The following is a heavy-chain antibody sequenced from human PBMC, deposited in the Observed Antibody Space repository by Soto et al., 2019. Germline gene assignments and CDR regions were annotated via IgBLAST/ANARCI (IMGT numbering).Heavy chain of an antibody. J-gene: IGHJ4*02. CDR1: GFTFTSSA. CDR3: AAPYLDCSGGSCYDY. V-gene: IGHV1-58*01. CDR2: IVVGSGNT. D-gene: IGHD2-15*01. Sequence: ASVKVSCKSSGFTFTSSAVQWVRQARGQRLEWIGWIVVGSGNTNYAQKFQERVTITRDMSTSTAYMELSSLRSEDTAVYYCAAPYLDCSGGSCYDYWGQGTLVTVSS.